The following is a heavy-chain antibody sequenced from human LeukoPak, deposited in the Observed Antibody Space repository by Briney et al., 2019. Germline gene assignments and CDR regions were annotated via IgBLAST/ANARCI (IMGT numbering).Heavy chain of an antibody. D-gene: IGHD3-22*01. V-gene: IGHV3-23*01. CDR2: ISGSGGST. Sequence: GGSLRLSCAASGFTFSSYAMGWVRQAPGKGLEWVSAISGSGGSTYYADSVKGRFTISRDNSKNTLYLQMNSLRAEDTAVYYCAKDIYDSSGYYSTVITYFDYWGQGTLVTVSS. J-gene: IGHJ4*02. CDR3: AKDIYDSSGYYSTVITYFDY. CDR1: GFTFSSYA.